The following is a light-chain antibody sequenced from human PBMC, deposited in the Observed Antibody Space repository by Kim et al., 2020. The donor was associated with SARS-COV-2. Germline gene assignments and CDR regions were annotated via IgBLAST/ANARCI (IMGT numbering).Light chain of an antibody. CDR1: QDISNY. Sequence: DIQMTQSPSSLSASVGDRVTITCQTSQDISNYLNWFQQKPGKAPKYLIYDASNLERGVPSKFSGSGSGTDFTFTISSLQPEDIATYYCQQYDNLPLTFGRGTRVDIK. J-gene: IGKJ4*02. CDR3: QQYDNLPLT. CDR2: DAS. V-gene: IGKV1-33*01.